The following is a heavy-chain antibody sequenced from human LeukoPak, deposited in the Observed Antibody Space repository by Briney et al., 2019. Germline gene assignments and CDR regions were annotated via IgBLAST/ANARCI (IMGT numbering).Heavy chain of an antibody. J-gene: IGHJ4*02. CDR1: GFTFSSYS. V-gene: IGHV3-48*01. CDR2: ISSSSNTI. D-gene: IGHD3/OR15-3a*01. CDR3: ARDRGDWLPQHFDY. Sequence: GGSLRLSCAASGFTFSSYSMHWVRQAPGKGLEWVSYISSSSNTIYYADSVKGRVTISRDNAKNSLYLQMNSLRAEDTAVYYCARDRGDWLPQHFDYWGQRTLVTVSS.